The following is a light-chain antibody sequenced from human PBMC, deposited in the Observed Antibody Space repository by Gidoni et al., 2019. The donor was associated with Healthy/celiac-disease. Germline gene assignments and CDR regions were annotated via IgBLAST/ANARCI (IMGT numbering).Light chain of an antibody. CDR3: QQYDNLSLT. Sequence: DIQMTQSPSSLSASVGDRVTITCQASQDISNYLNWYQKKPRKAPKLLIYDASNLETGVPSRFSGSGSGTGFTFTISSLQPEDIATYYCQQYDNLSLTFGGGTKVEIK. CDR2: DAS. J-gene: IGKJ4*01. CDR1: QDISNY. V-gene: IGKV1-33*01.